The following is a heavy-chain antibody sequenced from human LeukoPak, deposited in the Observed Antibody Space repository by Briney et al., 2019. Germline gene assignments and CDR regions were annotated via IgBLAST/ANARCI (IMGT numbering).Heavy chain of an antibody. CDR1: GYSFTSYW. D-gene: IGHD2-15*01. J-gene: IGHJ4*02. CDR3: GRGYCSGGSCYEDSYFDY. CDR2: IYPGDSDT. Sequence: GESLKISCKGSGYSFTSYWIGWARQMPGKGLEWMGIIYPGDSDTRYSPSFQGQVTISADKSISTAYLQWSSLKASDTAMYYCGRGYCSGGSCYEDSYFDYWGQGTLVTVSS. V-gene: IGHV5-51*01.